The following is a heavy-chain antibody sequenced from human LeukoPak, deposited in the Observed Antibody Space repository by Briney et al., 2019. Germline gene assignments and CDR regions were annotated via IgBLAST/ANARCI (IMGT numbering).Heavy chain of an antibody. CDR3: AKDLIRLSGDPNWFDP. J-gene: IGHJ5*02. D-gene: IGHD3-16*01. CDR1: GFTFSSYG. Sequence: PGGSLRLSCAASGFTFSSYGMSWVRQAPGKGLEWVSAISGSGGSTYYADSVKGRFTISRDNSKNTLYLQMNSLRAEDTAVYYCAKDLIRLSGDPNWFDPWGQGTLVTVSS. CDR2: ISGSGGST. V-gene: IGHV3-23*01.